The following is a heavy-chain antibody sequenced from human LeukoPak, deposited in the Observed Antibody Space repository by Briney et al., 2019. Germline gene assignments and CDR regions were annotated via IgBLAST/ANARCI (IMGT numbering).Heavy chain of an antibody. J-gene: IGHJ4*02. D-gene: IGHD3-9*01. V-gene: IGHV3-7*01. CDR2: IKQDGSEK. CDR3: ARGMELRYFDWFSPGDY. Sequence: GGSLRLSCAASGFTFSSYWMSWVRQAPGKGLEWVANIKQDGSEKYYVDSVKGRFTISRDNAKNSLYLQMNRLRAEDTAVYYCARGMELRYFDWFSPGDYWGQGTLVTVSS. CDR1: GFTFSSYW.